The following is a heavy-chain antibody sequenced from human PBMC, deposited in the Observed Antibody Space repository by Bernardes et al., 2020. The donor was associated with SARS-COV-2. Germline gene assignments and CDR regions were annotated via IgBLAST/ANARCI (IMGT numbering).Heavy chain of an antibody. CDR2: INWNGGST. J-gene: IGHJ5*02. CDR3: ARASRGVLLWFGEGNNWFDP. CDR1: GFTFDDYG. D-gene: IGHD3-10*01. Sequence: GGSLRLSCAASGFTFDDYGMSWVRQAPGKGLEWVSGINWNGGSTGYADSVKGRFTISRDNAKNSLYLQMNSLRAEDTALYHCARASRGVLLWFGEGNNWFDPWGQGTLVTVSS. V-gene: IGHV3-20*01.